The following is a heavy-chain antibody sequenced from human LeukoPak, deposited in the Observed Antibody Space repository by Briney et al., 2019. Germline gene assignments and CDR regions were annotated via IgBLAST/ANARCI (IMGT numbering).Heavy chain of an antibody. CDR3: ARLLWYYDSSGYYVSTLWGAFDI. V-gene: IGHV5-51*01. D-gene: IGHD3-22*01. Sequence: GESLKISCKGSGYSFTSYWIGWVRQMPGKGLEWMGIIYPGDSDTRYSPSFQGQVTISADKSISTAYLQWSSLKASDTAMYYCARLLWYYDSSGYYVSTLWGAFDIWGQGTMVTVSS. CDR2: IYPGDSDT. J-gene: IGHJ3*02. CDR1: GYSFTSYW.